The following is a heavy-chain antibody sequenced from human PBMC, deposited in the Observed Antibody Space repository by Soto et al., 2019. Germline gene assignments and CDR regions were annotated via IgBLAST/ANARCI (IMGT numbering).Heavy chain of an antibody. CDR2: INSDGSST. D-gene: IGHD3-10*01. CDR1: GFTFSSYW. J-gene: IGHJ4*02. Sequence: GGSLRLSCAASGFTFSSYWMHWVRQAPGKGLVWVSRINSDGSSTSYADSVKGRFTISRDNAKNTLYLQMNSLRAEDTAVYYCARDGYYYGSGSSLPADYRGQGTLVTVSS. CDR3: ARDGYYYGSGSSLPADY. V-gene: IGHV3-74*01.